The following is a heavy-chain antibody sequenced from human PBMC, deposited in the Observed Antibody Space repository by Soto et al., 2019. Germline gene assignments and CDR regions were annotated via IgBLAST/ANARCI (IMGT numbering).Heavy chain of an antibody. D-gene: IGHD5-18*01. CDR2: INPNSGGT. Sequence: GASVKVSCKASGYTFTGYYIHWVRQAPGQGLEWMGWINPNSGGTNYAQKFQGRVTMTRDTSISTAYMELSRLGSDDTAVYYCARDRLQLWLDASDIWGQGTMVTVSS. V-gene: IGHV1-2*02. J-gene: IGHJ3*02. CDR1: GYTFTGYY. CDR3: ARDRLQLWLDASDI.